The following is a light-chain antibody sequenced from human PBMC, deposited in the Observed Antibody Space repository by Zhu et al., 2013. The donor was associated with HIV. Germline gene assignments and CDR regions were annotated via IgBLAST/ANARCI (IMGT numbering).Light chain of an antibody. J-gene: IGKJ3*01. CDR1: HDIGKY. CDR2: AAS. V-gene: IGKV1-9*01. Sequence: DIQLTQSPSFLSASVGDRVTITCRASHDIGKYLAWYQQKPGKAPTLLIYAASTLQSGVPLRFGSRGSGTAFTLTISGLRPEDFATYYCQHVNDNPAFGPGTTVDV. CDR3: QHVNDNPA.